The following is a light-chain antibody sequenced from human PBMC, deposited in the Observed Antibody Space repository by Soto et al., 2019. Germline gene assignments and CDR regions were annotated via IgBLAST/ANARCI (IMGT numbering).Light chain of an antibody. J-gene: IGKJ5*01. V-gene: IGKV1-39*01. CDR2: AAS. CDR1: QSISSY. CDR3: QKSYSTPIN. Sequence: DMHITTYTSYLSESVGHRVTIICRASQSISSYLNWYQQKPGKAPKLLIYAASSLQNGVPSRFSGSGSGTDFTLTISSLQPEDFATYYCQKSYSTPINCGQGPRLEIK.